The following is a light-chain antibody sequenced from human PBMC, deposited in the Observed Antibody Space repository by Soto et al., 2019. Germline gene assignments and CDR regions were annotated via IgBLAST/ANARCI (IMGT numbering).Light chain of an antibody. J-gene: IGKJ1*01. CDR1: QGVSDW. Sequence: DIEITQSPSSVSASVGDSVTITCRAGQGVSDWVAWYRQKPGEAPKILIYGSSSLPSGVLSKFSGTRSGTEFTLTISSLQPEDFATYYCQQANSSTWTFGQGTQVDI. CDR3: QQANSSTWT. V-gene: IGKV1-12*01. CDR2: GSS.